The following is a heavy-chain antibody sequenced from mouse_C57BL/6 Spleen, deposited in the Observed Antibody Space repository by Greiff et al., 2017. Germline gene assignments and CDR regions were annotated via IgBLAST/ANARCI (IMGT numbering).Heavy chain of an antibody. J-gene: IGHJ3*01. Sequence: EVQLQQSGAELVRPGASVKLSCTASGFNIKDYYMHWVKQRPEQGLEWIGRIDPEDGDTEYAPKFQGKATMTADTSSNTAYLQLSSLTSEDTAVYYCTAYGNYPAWFAYWGQGTLVTVSA. D-gene: IGHD2-10*02. CDR2: IDPEDGDT. CDR1: GFNIKDYY. V-gene: IGHV14-1*01. CDR3: TAYGNYPAWFAY.